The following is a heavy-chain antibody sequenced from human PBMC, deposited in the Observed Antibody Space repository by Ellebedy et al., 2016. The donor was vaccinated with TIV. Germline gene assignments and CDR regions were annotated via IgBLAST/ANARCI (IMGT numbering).Heavy chain of an antibody. Sequence: PGGSLRLSCAASGFSLTGSDLHWVRRPAGKGLEWVSASGAAGDTYYPDSVRGRFTISRESAKNSFYLQMNSLTAGDTAGYYCARGGPGGDNWFFGLWGRGTRVTVSS. CDR3: ARGGPGGDNWFFGL. CDR1: GFSLTGSD. D-gene: IGHD3-10*01. CDR2: SGAAGDT. J-gene: IGHJ2*01. V-gene: IGHV3-13*01.